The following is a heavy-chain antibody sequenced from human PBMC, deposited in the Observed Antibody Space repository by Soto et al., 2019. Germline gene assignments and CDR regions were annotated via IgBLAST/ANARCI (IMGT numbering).Heavy chain of an antibody. V-gene: IGHV4-59*01. CDR2: IYYSGST. Sequence: SETLSLTCTVSGGSISSYYWSWIRQPPGKGLEWIGYIYYSGSTNYNPSLKSRVTISVDTSKNQFSLKLSSVTAADTAVYYCARDGVIFGVVAQYYGMDLWGQGSSVTGSS. CDR1: GGSISSYY. D-gene: IGHD3-3*01. J-gene: IGHJ6*02. CDR3: ARDGVIFGVVAQYYGMDL.